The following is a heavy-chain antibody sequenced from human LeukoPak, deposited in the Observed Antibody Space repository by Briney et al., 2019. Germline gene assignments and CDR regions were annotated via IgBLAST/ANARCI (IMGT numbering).Heavy chain of an antibody. CDR3: ARRPITMVRGVITYYYMDV. CDR1: GGTFSSYA. J-gene: IGHJ6*03. D-gene: IGHD3-10*01. V-gene: IGHV1-69*05. Sequence: SVKVSCKASGGTFSSYAISWVRQAPGQGLEWMGGIIPIFGTANYAQKFQGRVTTTTDESTSTAYMELSSLRSEDTAVYYCARRPITMVRGVITYYYMDVWGKGTTVTVSS. CDR2: IIPIFGTA.